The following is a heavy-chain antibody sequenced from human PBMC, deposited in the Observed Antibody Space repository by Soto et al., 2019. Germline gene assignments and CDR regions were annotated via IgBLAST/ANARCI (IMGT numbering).Heavy chain of an antibody. CDR1: GYSISSGYY. Sequence: PSETLSLTCAVSGYSISSGYYWGWIRQPPGKGLEWIGSIYHSGSTYYNPSLKSRVTISVHTSKNQFSLKLSSVTAADTAVYYCARAGGYCSSTSCYWGNWFYPWGQGTLVTVSS. J-gene: IGHJ5*02. D-gene: IGHD2-2*01. V-gene: IGHV4-38-2*01. CDR3: ARAGGYCSSTSCYWGNWFYP. CDR2: IYHSGST.